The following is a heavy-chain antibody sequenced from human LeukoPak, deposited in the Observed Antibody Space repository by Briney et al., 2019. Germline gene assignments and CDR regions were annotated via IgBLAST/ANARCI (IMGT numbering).Heavy chain of an antibody. CDR2: IDPEDGET. Sequence: ASVKVSCKVFGYTLTELSMHWVRQAPGKGLEWMGGIDPEDGETIYAQKFQGRVTMTEDTSTDTAYMELSSLRSEDTAVYYCATDTYYYDSSETLFDYWGQETLVTVSS. J-gene: IGHJ4*02. D-gene: IGHD3-22*01. V-gene: IGHV1-24*01. CDR1: GYTLTELS. CDR3: ATDTYYYDSSETLFDY.